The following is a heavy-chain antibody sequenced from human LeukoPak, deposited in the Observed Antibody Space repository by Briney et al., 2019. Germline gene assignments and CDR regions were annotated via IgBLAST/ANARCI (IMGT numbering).Heavy chain of an antibody. CDR3: AGIGYSYGLPDY. Sequence: GGSLRLSCAASGFTFDDYAMHWVRQAPGKGLEWVSGISWNSGSIGYADSVKGRFTISRDNAKNSLYLQMNSLRAEDTAVYYCAGIGYSYGLPDYWGQGTLVTVSS. CDR2: ISWNSGSI. D-gene: IGHD5-18*01. CDR1: GFTFDDYA. V-gene: IGHV3-9*01. J-gene: IGHJ4*02.